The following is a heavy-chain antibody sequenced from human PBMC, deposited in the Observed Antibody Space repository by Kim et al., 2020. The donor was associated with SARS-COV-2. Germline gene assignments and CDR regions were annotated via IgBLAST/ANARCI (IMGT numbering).Heavy chain of an antibody. Sequence: SVKVSCKASGGTFSSYAISWVRQAPGQGLEWMGGIIPIFGTANYAQKFQGRVTITADESTSTAYMELSSLRSEDTAVYYCARGSRSVTIFGVVIPPLVYYGMDVWGQGTTVTVSS. CDR3: ARGSRSVTIFGVVIPPLVYYGMDV. J-gene: IGHJ6*02. CDR1: GGTFSSYA. CDR2: IIPIFGTA. V-gene: IGHV1-69*13. D-gene: IGHD3-3*01.